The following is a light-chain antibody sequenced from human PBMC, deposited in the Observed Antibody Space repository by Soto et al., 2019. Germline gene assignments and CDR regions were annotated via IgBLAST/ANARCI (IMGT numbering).Light chain of an antibody. CDR2: GTS. Sequence: ETVLTHSPGTLSFSPVERATLSFRSSQSVSSSSLAWYQQRPGQAPRLLIYGTSSRATRIPDRFSGSGSGTDFTLTISRLEPEDFAVYFCQRYGSSPLINFGQGTRLEIK. V-gene: IGKV3-20*01. J-gene: IGKJ5*01. CDR3: QRYGSSPLIN. CDR1: QSVSSSS.